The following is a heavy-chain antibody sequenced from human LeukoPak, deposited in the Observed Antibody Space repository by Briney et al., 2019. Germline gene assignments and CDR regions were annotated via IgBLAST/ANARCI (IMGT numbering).Heavy chain of an antibody. CDR3: ASSSWYALDY. CDR1: GFTFSSYE. D-gene: IGHD6-13*01. CDR2: ISSSGSTM. Sequence: GGSLRLSCAASGFTFSSYEMNWVRQAPGKGLEWISYISSSGSTMYYADSVKGRFTISRDNAKNSLYLQMNSLRAEDTAIYYCASSSWYALDYWGQGTPVTVSS. V-gene: IGHV3-48*03. J-gene: IGHJ4*02.